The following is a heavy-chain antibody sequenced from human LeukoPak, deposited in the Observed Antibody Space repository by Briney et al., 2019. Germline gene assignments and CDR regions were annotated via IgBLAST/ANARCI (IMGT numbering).Heavy chain of an antibody. Sequence: SETLSLTCSVSGGSISSSNYYWGWIRQPPGKGLEWIGSIYYSGSTYYNPSLKSRVTIFVDTSKNQFSLKLSSVTAADTAVYYCARQSTMARGVINGDYWGQGTLVTVSS. D-gene: IGHD3-10*01. CDR3: ARQSTMARGVINGDY. V-gene: IGHV4-39*01. CDR1: GGSISSSNYY. CDR2: IYYSGST. J-gene: IGHJ4*02.